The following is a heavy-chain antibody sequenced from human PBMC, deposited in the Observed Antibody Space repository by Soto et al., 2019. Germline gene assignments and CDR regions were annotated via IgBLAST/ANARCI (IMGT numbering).Heavy chain of an antibody. J-gene: IGHJ5*02. Sequence: SETLSLTCTVSGGSISSSSYYWGWIRQPPGKGLEWIGSIYYSGSTYYNPSLKSRVTISVDTSKNQFSLKLSSVTAADTAVYYCARQPYYYDSSGYYYVTGWFDPWGQGTLVTVSS. D-gene: IGHD3-22*01. V-gene: IGHV4-39*01. CDR2: IYYSGST. CDR1: GGSISSSSYY. CDR3: ARQPYYYDSSGYYYVTGWFDP.